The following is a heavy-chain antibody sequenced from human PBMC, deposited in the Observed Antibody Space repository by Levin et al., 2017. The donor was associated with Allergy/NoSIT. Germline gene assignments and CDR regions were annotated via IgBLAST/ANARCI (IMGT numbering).Heavy chain of an antibody. Sequence: GESLKISCAASGFTFSSYSMNWVRQAPGKGLEWVSSISSSSSYIYYADSVKGRFTISRDNAKNSLYLQMNSLRAEDTAVYYCARDFPRTIRYFDWLLFEGGSGDAFDIWGQGTMVTVSS. CDR2: ISSSSSYI. J-gene: IGHJ3*02. D-gene: IGHD3-9*01. CDR3: ARDFPRTIRYFDWLLFEGGSGDAFDI. V-gene: IGHV3-21*01. CDR1: GFTFSSYS.